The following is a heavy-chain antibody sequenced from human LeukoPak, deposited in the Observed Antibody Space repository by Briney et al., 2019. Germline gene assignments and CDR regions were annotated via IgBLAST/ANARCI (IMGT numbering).Heavy chain of an antibody. CDR3: ARAGSTNSWFDP. V-gene: IGHV3-21*01. D-gene: IGHD2-2*01. CDR2: ISSWSSFV. Sequence: GGSLRLSCAASGFAFDTYSMTWVRQAPGKGLEWVSSISSWSSFVYSADSVTGRFTISRDNAKNSLYLQMNSLRAEDTAVYYCARAGSTNSWFDPWGQGTLVTVSS. CDR1: GFAFDTYS. J-gene: IGHJ5*02.